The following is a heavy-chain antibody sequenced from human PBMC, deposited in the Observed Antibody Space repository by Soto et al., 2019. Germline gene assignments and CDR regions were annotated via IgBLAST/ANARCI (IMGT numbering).Heavy chain of an antibody. CDR2: MNSDGSTT. D-gene: IGHD1-1*01. CDR3: VRDGYPAWVYGVDV. Sequence: GGSPRLSXAASGFTFSSYWMHWVRQAPGKGLVWVSRMNSDGSTTNYADSVKGRFTISRDNARNTLYLQMNSLRAEDTAVYYCVRDGYPAWVYGVDVWGQGTTVTVSS. J-gene: IGHJ6*02. CDR1: GFTFSSYW. V-gene: IGHV3-74*01.